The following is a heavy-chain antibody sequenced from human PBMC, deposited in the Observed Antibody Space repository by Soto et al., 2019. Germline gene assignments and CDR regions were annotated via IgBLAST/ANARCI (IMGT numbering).Heavy chain of an antibody. CDR2: IVVGSGNT. D-gene: IGHD3-22*01. V-gene: IGHV1-58*02. J-gene: IGHJ5*02. CDR3: AADPYYYDSSGYSNWFGP. Sequence: SVKVSCKASGFTFTTSAMQWVRQARGQRLEWIGWIVVGSGNTNYAQKFQERVTITRDMSTSTAYMELSSLRSEDTAVYYCAADPYYYDSSGYSNWFGPWGQGTLVTVS. CDR1: GFTFTTSA.